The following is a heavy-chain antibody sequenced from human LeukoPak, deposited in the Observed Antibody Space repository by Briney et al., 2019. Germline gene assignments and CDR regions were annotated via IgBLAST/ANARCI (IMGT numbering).Heavy chain of an antibody. Sequence: SQTLSLTCTVSGGSISSGDYYWSWIRQPPGKGLEWIGYIYYSGSSFYNPSLKSRVTISVDTSKNHVSLNLSSVTAADTAVYYSARGNNAYYFDYRGQGTLVTVSS. D-gene: IGHD2-2*01. CDR2: IYYSGSS. CDR3: ARGNNAYYFDY. CDR1: GGSISSGDYY. J-gene: IGHJ4*02. V-gene: IGHV4-30-4*08.